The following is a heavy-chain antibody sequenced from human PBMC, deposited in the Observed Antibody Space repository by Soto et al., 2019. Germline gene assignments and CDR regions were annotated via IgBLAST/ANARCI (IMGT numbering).Heavy chain of an antibody. CDR1: GYIFTDHL. Sequence: GASVKVSCKTSGYIFTDHLIHWVRQSPGQGLQCVGWVHPDSGGTNVAQAFQDRVTMTADTSITTAYMDLVRLRPDDTAVYYCAGFKEGNILGLRWLDPWGQGTRVTVSS. V-gene: IGHV1-2*02. J-gene: IGHJ5*02. CDR3: AGFKEGNILGLRWLDP. CDR2: VHPDSGGT. D-gene: IGHD4-4*01.